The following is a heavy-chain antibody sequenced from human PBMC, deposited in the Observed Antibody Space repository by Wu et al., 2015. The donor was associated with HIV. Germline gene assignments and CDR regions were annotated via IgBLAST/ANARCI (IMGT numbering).Heavy chain of an antibody. J-gene: IGHJ4*02. V-gene: IGHV1-2*02. CDR1: GYTFTAYY. Sequence: QVQLVQSGAEVKKPGASVKVSCQTSGYTFTAYYMHWVRQAPGQGLEWMGWLNPNTGGTRYAQNFQGRVTMTSDTSITTAYMELSSLRSDDTAVYYCATYGPGYNWMYKWGQGTLVTVSS. CDR2: LNPNTGGT. CDR3: ATYGPGYNWMYK. D-gene: IGHD1-20*01.